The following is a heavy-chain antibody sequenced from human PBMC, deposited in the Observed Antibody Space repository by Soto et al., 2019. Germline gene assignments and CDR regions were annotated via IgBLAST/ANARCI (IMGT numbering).Heavy chain of an antibody. J-gene: IGHJ4*01. D-gene: IGHD5-18*01. V-gene: IGHV1-69*01. CDR1: GGTFSSYA. CDR2: IIPIFGAA. CDR3: ARVGRTGYTYGKIDY. Sequence: QVQLVQSGAEVKKPGSSVKVSCKASGGTFSSYAISWVRQAPGQGLECMGGIIPIFGAATYAQKFQGRVTITADESTSTVYMELSSLKSEDTAVYYCARVGRTGYTYGKIDYWGHGTVVTVSS.